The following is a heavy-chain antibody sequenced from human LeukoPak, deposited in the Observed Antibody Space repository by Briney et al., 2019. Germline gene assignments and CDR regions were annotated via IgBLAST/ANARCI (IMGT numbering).Heavy chain of an antibody. CDR2: MNPNSGNT. D-gene: IGHD2-2*01. V-gene: IGHV1-8*01. CDR3: ARANRDIVVVPAALDAFDI. CDR1: GYTFTSYN. J-gene: IGHJ3*02. Sequence: ASVKVSCTASGYTFTSYNINWVRQAPGQGLEWMGWMNPNSGNTGYAQKFQGRVTMTRNTSISTAYMELSSLRSEDTAVYYCARANRDIVVVPAALDAFDIWGQGTMVTVSS.